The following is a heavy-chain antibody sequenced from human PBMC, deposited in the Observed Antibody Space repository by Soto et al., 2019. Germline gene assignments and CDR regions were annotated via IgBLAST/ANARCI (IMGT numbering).Heavy chain of an antibody. J-gene: IGHJ4*02. D-gene: IGHD6-6*01. Sequence: SETLSLTCAVYGGSFSGYYWSWIRQPPGKGLEWIGEINHIGSTNYNPSLKSRVTISVDTSKNQFSLKLSSVTAADTAVYYCARVISIAARPFDYWGQGTLVTVSS. V-gene: IGHV4-34*01. CDR3: ARVISIAARPFDY. CDR2: INHIGST. CDR1: GGSFSGYY.